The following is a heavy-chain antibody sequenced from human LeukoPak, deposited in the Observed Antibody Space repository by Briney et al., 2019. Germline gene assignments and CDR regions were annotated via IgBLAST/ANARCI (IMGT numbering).Heavy chain of an antibody. D-gene: IGHD2-2*01. V-gene: IGHV1-69*05. CDR3: ARADIVVVPAAIDY. CDR1: GGTFSSYA. CDR2: IIPIFGTA. J-gene: IGHJ4*02. Sequence: ASVKVSCKASGGTFSSYAISWVRQAPGQGLELMGGIIPIFGTANYAQKFQGRVTITTDESTSTAYMELSSLRSEDTAVYYCARADIVVVPAAIDYWGQGTLVTVSS.